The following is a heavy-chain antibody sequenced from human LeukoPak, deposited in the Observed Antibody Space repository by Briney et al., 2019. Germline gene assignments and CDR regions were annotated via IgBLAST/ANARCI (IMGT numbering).Heavy chain of an antibody. Sequence: SQTLSLTCTVSGGSISSSSYYWDWNRQPPGKGLVWIGGIYNGGSTHSNPSLKSRVTISVDTSKNQFSLKLSSVTAADTAVYYCARRSFIAAAGFYFDYWGQGTLVT. D-gene: IGHD6-13*01. CDR3: ARRSFIAAAGFYFDY. V-gene: IGHV4-39*01. J-gene: IGHJ4*02. CDR2: IYNGGST. CDR1: GGSISSSSYY.